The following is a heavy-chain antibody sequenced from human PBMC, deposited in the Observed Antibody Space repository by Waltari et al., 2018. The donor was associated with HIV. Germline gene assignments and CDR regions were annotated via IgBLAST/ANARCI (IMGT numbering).Heavy chain of an antibody. V-gene: IGHV3-7*01. CDR1: GFPFHTYW. CDR3: ARGALYDSSGYYFDY. CDR2: IKQDEIEK. Sequence: ELQLVESGGGWVQPGGSMRLSCAASGFPFHTYWMPWVRQAQGKGLEWVANIKQDEIEKYYVDSLKGRFTISRDNAKNSLFLQMNSLRVEDTAVYYCARGALYDSSGYYFDYWGQGTLVTVSS. D-gene: IGHD3-22*01. J-gene: IGHJ4*02.